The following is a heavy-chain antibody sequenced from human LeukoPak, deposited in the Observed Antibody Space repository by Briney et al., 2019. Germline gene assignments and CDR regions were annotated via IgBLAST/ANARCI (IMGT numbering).Heavy chain of an antibody. CDR2: INHSGST. V-gene: IGHV4-34*01. D-gene: IGHD7-27*01. J-gene: IGHJ4*02. CDR3: ARAGVRGGVDY. CDR1: GGSFSGYY. Sequence: SETLSLTCAVYGGSFSGYYWSWIRQPPGKGLEWIGEINHSGSTNYNPSLKSRVTISVDTSKNQFSLKLSSVTAADTAVYYCARAGVRGGVDYWGQGTLVTVSS.